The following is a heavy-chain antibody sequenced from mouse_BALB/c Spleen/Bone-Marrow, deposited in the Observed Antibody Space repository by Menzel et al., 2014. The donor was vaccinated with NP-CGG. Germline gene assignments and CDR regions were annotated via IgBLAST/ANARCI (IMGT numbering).Heavy chain of an antibody. J-gene: IGHJ1*01. Sequence: QVQLKQSGPELVKPGASVKMSCKASGYTFTSYFIHWVKQRPGQGLEWIGWIYPGDGSTKYNEKFKGKTTLTADKSSSTACMLLSSLTSEDSAIFSCAYYRYDEYFDVWGAGTTVTVSS. V-gene: IGHV1S56*01. CDR1: GYTFTSYF. CDR3: AYYRYDEYFDV. CDR2: IYPGDGST. D-gene: IGHD2-14*01.